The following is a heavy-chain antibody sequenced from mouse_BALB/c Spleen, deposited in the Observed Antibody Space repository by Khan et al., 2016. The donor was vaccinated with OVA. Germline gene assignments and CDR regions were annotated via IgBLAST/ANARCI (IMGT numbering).Heavy chain of an antibody. CDR1: GYTFTSYW. D-gene: IGHD1-1*01. CDR3: ARIKKIAATYFDY. V-gene: IGHV1S81*02. CDR2: TNPTNGRT. Sequence: QVQLQQPGAELVKAGASVKMSCKASGYTFTSYWMHWVKQRLGQGLEWFAETNPTNGRTYYNEKFKSKATLTVDKSSSTAYMLLSGPTFEDSAVDYCARIKKIAATYFDYWGQGTTLTVSS. J-gene: IGHJ2*01.